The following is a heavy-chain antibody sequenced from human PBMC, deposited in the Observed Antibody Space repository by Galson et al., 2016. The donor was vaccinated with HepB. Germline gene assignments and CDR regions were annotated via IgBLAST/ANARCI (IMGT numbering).Heavy chain of an antibody. CDR1: GYSFSSYW. CDR2: INPGDSDT. D-gene: IGHD3-3*01. CDR3: ARIDSYYHVWSRHPGYHHYRMDV. V-gene: IGHV5-51*01. J-gene: IGHJ6*02. Sequence: QSGAEVKKPGESLRISCKGSGYSFSSYWIAWVRQVPGKGLEWVGIINPGDSDTRYSPSFHGQVTMSVDKSISTAYLQWNTLKASDTAMFFCARIDSYYHVWSRHPGYHHYRMDVWGQGTTVTVSS.